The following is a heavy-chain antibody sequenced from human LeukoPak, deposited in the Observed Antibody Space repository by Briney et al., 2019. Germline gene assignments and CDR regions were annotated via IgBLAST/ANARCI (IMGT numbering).Heavy chain of an antibody. Sequence: GGSLRLSCAASGFTFDDYAMHWVRQAPGKGLEWVSGISWNSGSIGYADSVKGRFTISRDNAKNSLYLQMNSLRAEDTALYYCAKDIRWVSSSLHGMDVWGQGTTVTVSS. CDR3: AKDIRWVSSSLHGMDV. CDR2: ISWNSGSI. D-gene: IGHD6-13*01. V-gene: IGHV3-9*01. CDR1: GFTFDDYA. J-gene: IGHJ6*02.